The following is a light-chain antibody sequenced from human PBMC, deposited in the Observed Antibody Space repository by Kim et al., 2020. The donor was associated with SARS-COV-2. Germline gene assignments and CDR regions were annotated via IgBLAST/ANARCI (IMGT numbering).Light chain of an antibody. J-gene: IGKJ5*01. Sequence: PASIACRSSPMPVYSDGNTYFNWFQQRPGQSPRRLIDKVSNRDSGVPDRFSGSGSGTDFTLKISRVEAEDVGVYYCMQGIHPITFGQGTRLEIK. CDR2: KVS. CDR3: MQGIHPIT. V-gene: IGKV2-30*01. CDR1: PMPVYSDGNTY.